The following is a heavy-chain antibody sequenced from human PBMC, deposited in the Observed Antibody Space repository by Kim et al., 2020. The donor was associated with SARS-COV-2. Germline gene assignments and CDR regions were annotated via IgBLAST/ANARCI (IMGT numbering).Heavy chain of an antibody. D-gene: IGHD4-17*01. CDR2: ISAYNGNT. V-gene: IGHV1-18*01. CDR3: ARDRRGVYGDHGDY. J-gene: IGHJ4*02. CDR1: GYTFTSYG. Sequence: ASVKVSCKASGYTFTSYGISWVRQAPGQGLEWMGWISAYNGNTNYAQKFQGRVTMTTDTSTNTAYMELRSLRSHDTAVYYCARDRRGVYGDHGDYWGQGTLVTVFS.